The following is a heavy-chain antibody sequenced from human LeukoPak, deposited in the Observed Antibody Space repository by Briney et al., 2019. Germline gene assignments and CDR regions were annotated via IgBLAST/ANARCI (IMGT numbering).Heavy chain of an antibody. CDR2: IRQDESKR. D-gene: IGHD3-10*01. Sequence: GGSQRLSCEGSGFSFNRYWTPWARQLPGKAPEWGANIRQDESKRYFADSVKGRFTISRDNSKKSVYLHMSSLRAEDTALYYCARLSAYYYGSYFYYYMDVWGKGTTVTVSS. CDR3: ARLSAYYYGSYFYYYMDV. V-gene: IGHV3-7*01. J-gene: IGHJ6*03. CDR1: GFSFNRYW.